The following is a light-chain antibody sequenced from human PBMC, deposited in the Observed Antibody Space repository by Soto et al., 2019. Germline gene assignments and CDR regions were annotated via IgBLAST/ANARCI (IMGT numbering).Light chain of an antibody. CDR1: QSVSNNY. Sequence: EIVLTQSPGTLSLSPGERATLSCRASQSVSNNYLAWYQQKPGQAPRLLIYGVSSRATGIPDRFSGSGSGTDFTLTISRLESEDFAVYYCQQYGSSPRTFGQGTKVEIK. J-gene: IGKJ1*01. CDR3: QQYGSSPRT. V-gene: IGKV3-20*01. CDR2: GVS.